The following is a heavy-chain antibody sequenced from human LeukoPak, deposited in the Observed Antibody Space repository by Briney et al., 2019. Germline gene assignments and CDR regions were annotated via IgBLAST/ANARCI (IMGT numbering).Heavy chain of an antibody. CDR1: GFTFSSYG. J-gene: IGHJ4*02. V-gene: IGHV3-30*18. CDR3: AKDESRYFDY. CDR2: ISYDGSNK. Sequence: GGSLRLSCAASGFTFSSYGMHWVRQAPGKGLEWVAVISYDGSNKYYADSVKGRFTISRDNSKNTLYLQMNSLRAEDTAVYYCAKDESRYFDYWGQGTLVTVSS. D-gene: IGHD3-22*01.